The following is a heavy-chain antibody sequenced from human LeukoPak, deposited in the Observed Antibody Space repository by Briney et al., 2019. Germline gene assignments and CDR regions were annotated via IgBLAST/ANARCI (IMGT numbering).Heavy chain of an antibody. V-gene: IGHV3-74*01. CDR1: GFTFSSYW. Sequence: GGSLRLSCAASGFTFSSYWMHWVRQAPGKGLVWVSRINSDGSSTSYADSVKGRFTISRDNAKNTLYLQMNSLRAEDTAVYYCARAYYGSGSYQGDWFDPWGQGTLVTVSS. D-gene: IGHD3-10*01. CDR2: INSDGSST. J-gene: IGHJ5*02. CDR3: ARAYYGSGSYQGDWFDP.